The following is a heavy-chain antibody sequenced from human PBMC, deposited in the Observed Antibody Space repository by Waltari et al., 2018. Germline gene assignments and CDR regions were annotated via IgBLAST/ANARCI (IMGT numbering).Heavy chain of an antibody. CDR2: SIPIFGTA. V-gene: IGHV1-69*01. D-gene: IGHD5-18*01. Sequence: QVQLVQSGAEVKKPGSSVKVSCKASGGTFSSYAISWVRQAPGQGLEWMGGSIPIFGTANYAQKFQCRVTITADESTSTAYMELSSLRSEDTAVYYCARPARGYSYGPPDQFDYWGQGTLVTVSS. J-gene: IGHJ4*02. CDR3: ARPARGYSYGPPDQFDY. CDR1: GGTFSSYA.